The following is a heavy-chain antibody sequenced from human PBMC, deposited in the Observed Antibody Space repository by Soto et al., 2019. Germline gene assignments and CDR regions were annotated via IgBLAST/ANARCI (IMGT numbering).Heavy chain of an antibody. CDR1: GDSINTGDYY. J-gene: IGHJ5*02. D-gene: IGHD1-26*01. V-gene: IGHV4-30-4*01. CDR2: IYYTGST. Sequence: SETLSLTCTASGDSINTGDYYWSWLRQPPRKGLEWIGYIYYTGSTYSNPSLKSQFTISIDTTKTQFSLKVNSVPAADTAVYYFARIPLLQGGWFDPWGQGTPVTVSS. CDR3: ARIPLLQGGWFDP.